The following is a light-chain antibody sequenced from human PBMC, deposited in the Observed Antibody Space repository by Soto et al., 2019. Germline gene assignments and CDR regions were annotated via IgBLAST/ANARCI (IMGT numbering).Light chain of an antibody. Sequence: QSVLTQPPSVSAAPGQKVTISCSGSSSNIGNNYVSWYQQLPGTAPKLLIYENNRRPSGIPDRFSGSRAGTSATLGITGLQTGDEADYYCGTWDDSPSAWVFAGGTQLTVL. V-gene: IGLV1-51*02. J-gene: IGLJ3*02. CDR3: GTWDDSPSAWV. CDR2: ENN. CDR1: SSNIGNNY.